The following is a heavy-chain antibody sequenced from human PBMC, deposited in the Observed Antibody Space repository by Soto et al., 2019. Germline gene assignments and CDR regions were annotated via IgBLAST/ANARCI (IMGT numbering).Heavy chain of an antibody. D-gene: IGHD1-26*01. Sequence: PSETLSLTCAVYGGSFSGYYWSWIRQPPGKGLEWIGEIDHSGSTNYNPSLKSRVTISVDTSKNQFSLKLSSVTAADTAVYYCARGQGGPFDYWGQGTLVTVSS. CDR2: IDHSGST. CDR3: ARGQGGPFDY. J-gene: IGHJ4*02. V-gene: IGHV4-34*01. CDR1: GGSFSGYY.